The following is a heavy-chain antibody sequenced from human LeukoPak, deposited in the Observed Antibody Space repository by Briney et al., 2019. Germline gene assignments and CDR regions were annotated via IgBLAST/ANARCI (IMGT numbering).Heavy chain of an antibody. CDR2: INHSGST. D-gene: IGHD1-26*01. CDR1: GGSFSGYY. CDR3: ARSHDYYSGSYSNPRAYFDY. J-gene: IGHJ4*02. V-gene: IGHV4-34*01. Sequence: PSETLSLTCAVYGGSFSGYYWSWIRQPPGKGLEWIGEINHSGSTNYNPSLKSRVTISVDTSKNQFSLKLSSVTAADTAVYYCARSHDYYSGSYSNPRAYFDYWGQGTLVTVSS.